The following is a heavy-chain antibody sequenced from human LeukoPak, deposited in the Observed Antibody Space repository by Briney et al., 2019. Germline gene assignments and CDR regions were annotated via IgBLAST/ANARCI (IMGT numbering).Heavy chain of an antibody. J-gene: IGHJ4*02. Sequence: GGSLRLSCAASGFTFSSYWMSWVRQAPGKGLEWVANIKQDEREKYYVDSVKGRFTIPRDNAKNSLYLQMNSLRAEDTAVYYCARDKIEGPTKLDYWGQGILVTVSS. V-gene: IGHV3-7*01. CDR1: GFTFSSYW. CDR3: ARDKIEGPTKLDY. D-gene: IGHD1-1*01. CDR2: IKQDEREK.